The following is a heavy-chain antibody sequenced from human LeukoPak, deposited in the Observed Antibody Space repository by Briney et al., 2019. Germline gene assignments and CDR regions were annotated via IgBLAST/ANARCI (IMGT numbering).Heavy chain of an antibody. Sequence: SETLSLTCSVSGGAISSDYWSWLRQPPGKGLEWIGFIHHTGSTNYNPSLRGRVTISVDTSKTQFSLTLTSATAADTAVYYCARAPNGYTYGFSLDYWGQGTLVTVSS. CDR1: GGAISSDY. CDR2: IHHTGST. CDR3: ARAPNGYTYGFSLDY. D-gene: IGHD5-18*01. J-gene: IGHJ4*02. V-gene: IGHV4-59*01.